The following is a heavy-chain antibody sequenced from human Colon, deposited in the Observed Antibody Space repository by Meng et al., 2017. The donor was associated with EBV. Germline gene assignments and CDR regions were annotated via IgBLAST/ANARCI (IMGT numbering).Heavy chain of an antibody. D-gene: IGHD2-8*02. CDR2: IIHGGTA. CDR3: ARRPTGIDY. Sequence: QRKLQKWGEGSLVPSESLSLTRAVHGGSRNGAYWSWIRQPPGKGLDWIGAIIHGGTASYNPSLKSGVTTSIDTSKNKLSLMLSSVTAAETAVYYCARRPTGIDYWGQGTLVTVSS. V-gene: IGHV4-34*12. J-gene: IGHJ4*02. CDR1: GGSRNGAY.